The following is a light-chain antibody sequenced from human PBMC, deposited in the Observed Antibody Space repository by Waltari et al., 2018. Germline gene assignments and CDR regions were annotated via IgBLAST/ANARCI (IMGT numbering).Light chain of an antibody. Sequence: IQLTQSPSSLSASVGDRVTITCRASQHLTNYLAWYQQKPGKPPKVLIYAASTLQSGVPSRFSGSGSGTEFTLTISNLQPEDFATYYCQQLNSYVFTFGPGTKVDVK. V-gene: IGKV1-9*01. CDR1: QHLTNY. J-gene: IGKJ3*01. CDR3: QQLNSYVFT. CDR2: AAS.